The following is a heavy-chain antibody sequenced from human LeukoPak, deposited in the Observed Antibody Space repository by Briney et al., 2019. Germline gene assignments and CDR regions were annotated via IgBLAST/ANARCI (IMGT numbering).Heavy chain of an antibody. CDR2: ISYDGSNK. CDR1: GFTFDDYA. D-gene: IGHD1-26*01. CDR3: AKGWELSFDY. V-gene: IGHV3-30*18. Sequence: QPGGSLRLSCAASGFTFDDYAMHWVRQAPGKGLEWVAVISYDGSNKYYADSVKGRFTISRDNSKNTLYLQMNSLRAEDTAVYYCAKGWELSFDYWGQGTLVTVSS. J-gene: IGHJ4*02.